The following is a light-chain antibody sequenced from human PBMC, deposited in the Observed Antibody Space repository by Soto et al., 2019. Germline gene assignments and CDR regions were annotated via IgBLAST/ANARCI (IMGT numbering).Light chain of an antibody. CDR3: QQYVSSPPYT. CDR2: GAS. J-gene: IGKJ2*01. Sequence: EIVLTQSPGTLSLSPGERSTLSCRASQSVSSSYLAWYQQKPGQAPRLLSYGASSRATGIPDRFSGSGSGTDFTLTISRLEPEDFAAYYCQQYVSSPPYTFGRETKLEIK. CDR1: QSVSSSY. V-gene: IGKV3-20*01.